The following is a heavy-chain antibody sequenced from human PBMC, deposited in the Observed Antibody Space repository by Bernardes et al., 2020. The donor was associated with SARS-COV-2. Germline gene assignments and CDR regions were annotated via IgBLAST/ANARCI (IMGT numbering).Heavy chain of an antibody. CDR3: ARGYHSGVGGTEFEY. Sequence: GGSLRLSCAASGFTFSSYGMHWVRQAPGKGLEWVAVISYDGSNKYYADSVKGRFTISRDNSKNTLYLQMNSLRVEDTAMYYCARGYHSGVGGTEFEYWGQGTLVTVSS. D-gene: IGHD3-22*01. CDR2: ISYDGSNK. V-gene: IGHV3-30*03. CDR1: GFTFSSYG. J-gene: IGHJ4*02.